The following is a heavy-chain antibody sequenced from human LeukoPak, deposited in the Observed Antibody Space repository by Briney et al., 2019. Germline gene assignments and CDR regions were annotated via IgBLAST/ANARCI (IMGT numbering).Heavy chain of an antibody. CDR1: GFTFDTYN. V-gene: IGHV3-21*01. CDR3: AREVVGASGDAFDI. D-gene: IGHD1-26*01. Sequence: PGGSLRLSCAASGFTFDTYNFNWVRQAPGKGLEWVASIRSYSSYIHYADSVKGRFTISRDNSKNTLYLQMNSLRAEDTAVYYCAREVVGASGDAFDIWGQGTMVTVSS. CDR2: IRSYSSYI. J-gene: IGHJ3*02.